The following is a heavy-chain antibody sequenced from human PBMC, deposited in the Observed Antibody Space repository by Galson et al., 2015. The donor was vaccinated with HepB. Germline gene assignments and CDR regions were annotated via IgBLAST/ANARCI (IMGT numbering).Heavy chain of an antibody. Sequence: VKVSCKVSGYTFTDYYMHWVQQAPGKGLEWMGLVDPEDGETIYAEKFQGRVTITADTSTDTAYMELSSLRSEDTAVYYCATELDCSGGSCYSNWFDPWGQGTLVTVSS. CDR2: VDPEDGET. J-gene: IGHJ5*02. CDR3: ATELDCSGGSCYSNWFDP. CDR1: GYTFTDYY. V-gene: IGHV1-69-2*01. D-gene: IGHD2-15*01.